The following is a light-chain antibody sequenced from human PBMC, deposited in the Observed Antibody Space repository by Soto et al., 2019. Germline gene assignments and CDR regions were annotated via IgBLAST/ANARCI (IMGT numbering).Light chain of an antibody. J-gene: IGKJ1*01. Sequence: DIQMTQSPSTLSASVGDRVTITCRASQSISDWLAWFQLKPGKAPKLLTYDASSLESGVPSRFSGSGSGTEFTLTISSLQPDDFATYYCQQYNNYSTFGQGTKVDIK. CDR2: DAS. CDR3: QQYNNYST. CDR1: QSISDW. V-gene: IGKV1-5*01.